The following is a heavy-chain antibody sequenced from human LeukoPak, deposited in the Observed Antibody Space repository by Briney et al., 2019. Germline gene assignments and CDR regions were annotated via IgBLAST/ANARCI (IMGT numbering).Heavy chain of an antibody. Sequence: SVKVSCTASGGTFSSNVISWVRQAPGQGLEWMGRIIPIIGTPDYAQKFQGRVTITADKSTNTAYLELTSLKSDDTAVYYCARAGGSSWFVSLYYWGQGTLVTVSS. V-gene: IGHV1-69*04. D-gene: IGHD6-13*01. J-gene: IGHJ4*02. CDR1: GGTFSSNV. CDR3: ARAGGSSWFVSLYY. CDR2: IIPIIGTP.